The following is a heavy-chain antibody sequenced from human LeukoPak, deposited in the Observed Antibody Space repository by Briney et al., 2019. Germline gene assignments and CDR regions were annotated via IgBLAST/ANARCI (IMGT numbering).Heavy chain of an antibody. CDR2: IHPGSGGT. V-gene: IGHV1-2*02. D-gene: IGHD3-22*01. CDR3: ARNAYYHDSSGSSNAFDM. J-gene: IGHJ3*02. Sequence: ASVKVSCKASGYTFTGNHMHWVRQAPGQGLEWMGWIHPGSGGTNYAQKFQGRVTLTRDTSINTAYMELSRLRFDDTAVYYCARNAYYHDSSGSSNAFDMWGQGTMVAVSS. CDR1: GYTFTGNH.